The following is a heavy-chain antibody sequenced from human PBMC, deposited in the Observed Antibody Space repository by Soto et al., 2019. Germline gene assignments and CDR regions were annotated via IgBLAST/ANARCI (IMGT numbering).Heavy chain of an antibody. V-gene: IGHV4-59*08. CDR3: GVMYYDFWSATRYMDV. J-gene: IGHJ6*03. D-gene: IGHD3-3*01. CDR1: GGSISSYY. Sequence: SETLSLTCTVSGGSISSYYWSWIRQPPGKGLEWIGYIYYSGSTNYNPSIKSRVNISVDTSKNQISLKQSSVTAADTAVYYCGVMYYDFWSATRYMDVWGKGTTVTVSS. CDR2: IYYSGST.